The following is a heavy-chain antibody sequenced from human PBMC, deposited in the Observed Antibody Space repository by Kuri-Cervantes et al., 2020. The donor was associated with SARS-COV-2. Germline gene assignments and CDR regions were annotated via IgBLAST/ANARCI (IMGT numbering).Heavy chain of an antibody. CDR2: IYHSGST. Sequence: ESLKISCAVSGYSISSGYYWGWIRQPPGKGLEWIAIIYHSGSTYYNPSLKSRVTISVDTSKNQFSLKLSSVTAADTAVYYCARGITIFGVVPYYFDYWGQGTLVTVSS. CDR1: GYSISSGYY. D-gene: IGHD3-3*01. CDR3: ARGITIFGVVPYYFDY. J-gene: IGHJ4*02. V-gene: IGHV4-38-2*01.